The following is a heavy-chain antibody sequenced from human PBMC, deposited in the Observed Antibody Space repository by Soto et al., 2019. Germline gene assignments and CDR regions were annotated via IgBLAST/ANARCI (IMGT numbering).Heavy chain of an antibody. CDR3: ARGLVLKYGSGSYRPYYFDY. J-gene: IGHJ4*02. CDR2: ISAYNGNT. V-gene: IGHV1-18*01. D-gene: IGHD3-10*01. Sequence: GASVKVSCKASGYTFTSYGISWVRQAPGQGLEWMGWISAYNGNTNYAQKFQGRVTMTTDTSTSTAYMELRSLRSDDTAVYYCARGLVLKYGSGSYRPYYFDYWGQGTLVTVSS. CDR1: GYTFTSYG.